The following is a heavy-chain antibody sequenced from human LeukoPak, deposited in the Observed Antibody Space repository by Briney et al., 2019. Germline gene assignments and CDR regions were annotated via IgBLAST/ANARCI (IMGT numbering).Heavy chain of an antibody. CDR3: VRGLLLRRDWFDP. D-gene: IGHD3-22*01. CDR1: GGSISSHY. CDR2: IYYSGST. J-gene: IGHJ5*02. Sequence: SETLSLTCTVSGGSISSHYWSWIRQPPGKGLEWIGYIYYSGSTNYNPSLKSRVTISVDASKNQFSLKLSSVTAADTAVYYCVRGLLLRRDWFDPWGQGTLVTVSS. V-gene: IGHV4-59*11.